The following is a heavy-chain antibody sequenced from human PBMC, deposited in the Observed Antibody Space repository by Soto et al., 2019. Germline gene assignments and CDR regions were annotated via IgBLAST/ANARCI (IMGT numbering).Heavy chain of an antibody. CDR1: GGSISSYY. V-gene: IGHV4-59*01. Sequence: SETLSLTCTVSGGSISSYYWSWIRQPPGKGLEWIGYIYYSGSTNYNPSLKSRVTISVDTSKNQFSLKLSSVTAADTAVYYCASLHSGSGSPFVYWGPGTLVTVFS. CDR3: ASLHSGSGSPFVY. D-gene: IGHD3-10*01. CDR2: IYYSGST. J-gene: IGHJ4*02.